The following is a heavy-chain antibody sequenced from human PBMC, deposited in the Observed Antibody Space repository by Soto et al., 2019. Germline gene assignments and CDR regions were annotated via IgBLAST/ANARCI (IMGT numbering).Heavy chain of an antibody. CDR3: ARFVTNGLPPITIFGVVIPHFDY. CDR2: ISAYNGNT. D-gene: IGHD3-3*01. V-gene: IGHV1-18*01. Sequence: QVQLVQSGAEVKKPGASVKVSCKASGYTFTSYGISWVRQAPGQGLEWMGWISAYNGNTNYAQKLQGRVTMTTDTSTSTAYMELRSLRSDDTAVCYCARFVTNGLPPITIFGVVIPHFDYWGQGTLVTVSS. CDR1: GYTFTSYG. J-gene: IGHJ4*02.